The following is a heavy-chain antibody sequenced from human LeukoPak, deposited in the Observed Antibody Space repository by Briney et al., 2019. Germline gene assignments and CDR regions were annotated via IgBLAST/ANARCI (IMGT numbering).Heavy chain of an antibody. CDR1: GYTFTSYG. CDR3: ATTGGDIYYYYMDV. D-gene: IGHD3-16*01. V-gene: IGHV1-69*13. CDR2: IIPVLSTA. Sequence: SAKVSCKASGYTFTSYGISWVRQAPGQGLEWMGGIIPVLSTANYAQKFQDRVTITADESTSTTYMELSSLKSEDTAVYYCATTGGDIYYYYMDVWGKGTTVTISS. J-gene: IGHJ6*03.